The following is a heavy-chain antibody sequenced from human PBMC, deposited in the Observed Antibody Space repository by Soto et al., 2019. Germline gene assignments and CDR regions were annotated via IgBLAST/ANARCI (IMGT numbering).Heavy chain of an antibody. J-gene: IGHJ6*01. CDR3: ARERLWFGEFYYGLDV. CDR1: GGSISSSNW. D-gene: IGHD3-10*01. V-gene: IGHV4-4*02. Sequence: SETLSLTCAVSGGSISSSNWWRWVRQPPGKGLESIGEIYHSGITNYNPSLKSRVTISVDKSKKQFSLKLSSVNAADTAVYYCARERLWFGEFYYGLDVWGQGTTVT. CDR2: IYHSGIT.